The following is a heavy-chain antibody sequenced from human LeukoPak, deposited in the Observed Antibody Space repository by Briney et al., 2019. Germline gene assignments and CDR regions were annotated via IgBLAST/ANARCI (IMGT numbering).Heavy chain of an antibody. CDR3: ARDRWELLEGAFDI. J-gene: IGHJ3*02. CDR2: IWYDGSNK. D-gene: IGHD1-26*01. CDR1: GFTFSTCG. Sequence: GGSLRLSCAASGFTFSTCGMHWVRQAPGKGLEWVAVIWYDGSNKYYPDSVKGRFTISRDNSKNTLYLQINSLRAEDTAVYYCARDRWELLEGAFDIWGQGTMVTVSS. V-gene: IGHV3-33*01.